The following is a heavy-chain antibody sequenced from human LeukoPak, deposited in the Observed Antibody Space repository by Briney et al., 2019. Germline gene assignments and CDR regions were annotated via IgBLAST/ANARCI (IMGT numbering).Heavy chain of an antibody. V-gene: IGHV4-59*01. J-gene: IGHJ5*02. D-gene: IGHD2-8*01. Sequence: PSETLSLTCTVPGGSISNYYWTFIRQPPGKELEWIGYINYSGKTFYNPSLKSRVTISIDTPSNQFSLKLTSVIAADTAVYFCARVSTNGLSNWFDPWGQGTLVTVSS. CDR3: ARVSTNGLSNWFDP. CDR2: INYSGKT. CDR1: GGSISNYY.